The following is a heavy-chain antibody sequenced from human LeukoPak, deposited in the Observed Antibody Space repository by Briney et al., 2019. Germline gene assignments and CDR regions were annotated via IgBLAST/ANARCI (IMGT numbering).Heavy chain of an antibody. V-gene: IGHV4-4*07. CDR2: ISTSGST. CDR1: GGSISSYY. D-gene: IGHD3-16*01. Sequence: ASETLSLTCTVSGGSISSYYWSWIRQPAGKGLESIGHISTSGSTNYNPSLKSRVTMSVDTSKNHFSLKLSSVTAADTAVYYCASQERLGEFAWGQGTLVTVSS. J-gene: IGHJ5*02. CDR3: ASQERLGEFA.